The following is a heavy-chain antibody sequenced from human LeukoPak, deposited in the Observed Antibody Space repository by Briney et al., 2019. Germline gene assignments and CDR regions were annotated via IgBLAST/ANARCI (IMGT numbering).Heavy chain of an antibody. CDR2: IYYTGST. CDR1: GASIISGGYY. J-gene: IGHJ4*02. V-gene: IGHV4-31*03. D-gene: IGHD2-21*02. CDR3: ARDPIAYCGADCYSD. Sequence: TSETLSLTCTVSGASIISGGYYWSWIRQHPGKGLEWIGYIYYTGSTYYNPSLKNRLTISIDTSKSQFSLKLTSVTAADTAVYYCARDPIAYCGADCYSDWGQGTLVTVSS.